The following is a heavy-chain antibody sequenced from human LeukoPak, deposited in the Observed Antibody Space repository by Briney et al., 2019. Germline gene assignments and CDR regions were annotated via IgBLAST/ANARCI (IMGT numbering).Heavy chain of an antibody. CDR2: ISYHGTRK. Sequence: QPGRSLRLSCAGSGFTFSHYGMHWVRQAPGKGLEWVAFISYHGTRKDYADSVKGRFAISRDNSNNVLYLRLSSLRPEDTAMYYCAKEPYCSSTSCIGEYFQRWGQGTLVTVSS. CDR3: AKEPYCSSTSCIGEYFQR. D-gene: IGHD2-2*01. V-gene: IGHV3-30*18. J-gene: IGHJ1*01. CDR1: GFTFSHYG.